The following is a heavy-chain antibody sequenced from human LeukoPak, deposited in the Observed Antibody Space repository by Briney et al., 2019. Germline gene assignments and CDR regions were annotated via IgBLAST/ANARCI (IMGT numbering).Heavy chain of an antibody. CDR1: GYSFTSYW. Sequence: GESLKISCKGSGYSFTSYWISWVRQMPGKGLEWMGRIDPSDSYTNYSPSFQGRVTISADKSISTAYLQWSCLKASDTAMYYCARSAVAGTGDWYFDLWGRGTLVTVSS. CDR3: ARSAVAGTGDWYFDL. CDR2: IDPSDSYT. D-gene: IGHD6-19*01. V-gene: IGHV5-10-1*01. J-gene: IGHJ2*01.